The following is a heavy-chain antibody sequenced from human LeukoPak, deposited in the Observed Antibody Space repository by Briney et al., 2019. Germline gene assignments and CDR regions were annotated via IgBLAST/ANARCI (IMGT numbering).Heavy chain of an antibody. J-gene: IGHJ4*02. CDR3: ARGRGGDYVPSRFDY. D-gene: IGHD4-17*01. Sequence: PGGSLRLSCAASGFTVITNHMSWVRQAPGKGLEWVSVIYSGGSTYYADSVKGRFTISRDNSKNTLYLQMNSLRAEDTALYYCARGRGGDYVPSRFDYWGQGTLVTVSS. V-gene: IGHV3-53*01. CDR2: IYSGGST. CDR1: GFTVITNH.